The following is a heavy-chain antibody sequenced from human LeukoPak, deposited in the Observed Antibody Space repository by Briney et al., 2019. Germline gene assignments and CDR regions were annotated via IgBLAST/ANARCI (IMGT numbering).Heavy chain of an antibody. V-gene: IGHV3-23*01. CDR2: ISNTGGST. CDR1: GFSFNTYA. D-gene: IGHD1-26*01. CDR3: ARDVGGSYYETAPLFDY. Sequence: PGGSLRLSCAASGFSFNTYAMSWVRQAPGKGLEWVSAISNTGGSTYYADSVKGRFTISRDKSKNTLSLQMNSLRAEDTAVYYCARDVGGSYYETAPLFDYWGQGTLVTVSS. J-gene: IGHJ4*02.